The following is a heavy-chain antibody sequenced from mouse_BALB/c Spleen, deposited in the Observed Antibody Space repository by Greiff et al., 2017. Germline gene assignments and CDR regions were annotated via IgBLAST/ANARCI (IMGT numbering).Heavy chain of an antibody. CDR2: ISDGGSYT. CDR3: ASYYYGSSYWYFDV. J-gene: IGHJ1*01. V-gene: IGHV5-4*02. D-gene: IGHD1-1*01. CDR1: GFTFSDYY. Sequence: EVKLVESGGGLVKPGGSLKLSCAASGFTFSDYYMYWVRQTPEKRLEWVATISDGGSYTYYPDSVKGRFTISRDNAKNNLYLQMSSLKSEDTAMYYCASYYYGSSYWYFDVWGAGTTVTVSS.